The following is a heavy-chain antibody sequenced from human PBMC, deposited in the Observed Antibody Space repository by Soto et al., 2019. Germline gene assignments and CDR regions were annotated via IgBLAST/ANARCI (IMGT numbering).Heavy chain of an antibody. CDR3: ARERSSWYPDDYYYYMDV. J-gene: IGHJ6*03. V-gene: IGHV4-59*01. CDR1: GGSIRSYY. CDR2: IYYSGST. Sequence: SETLSLTCTVSGGSIRSYYWSWIRQPPGKGLEWIGYIYYSGSTNYNPSLKSRVTISVDTSKNQFSLKLSSVTAADTAVYYCARERSSWYPDDYYYYMDVWGKGTTVTVSS. D-gene: IGHD6-13*01.